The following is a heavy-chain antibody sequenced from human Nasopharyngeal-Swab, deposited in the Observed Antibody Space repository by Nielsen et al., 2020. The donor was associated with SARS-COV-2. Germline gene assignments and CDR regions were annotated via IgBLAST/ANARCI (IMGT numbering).Heavy chain of an antibody. V-gene: IGHV4-34*01. Sequence: SETLSLTCAVYGGSFSGYYWSWIRQPPGKGLEWIGEIHHSGSTDYNPSLKSRVTISVDTSKNQFSLKLSSVTAADTAVFYCARGPVRYDFWSGYYCGFDYCGQGTLVTVSS. J-gene: IGHJ4*02. CDR2: IHHSGST. D-gene: IGHD3-3*01. CDR3: ARGPVRYDFWSGYYCGFDY. CDR1: GGSFSGYY.